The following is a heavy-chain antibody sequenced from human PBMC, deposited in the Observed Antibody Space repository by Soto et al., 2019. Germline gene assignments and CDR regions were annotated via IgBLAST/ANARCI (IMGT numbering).Heavy chain of an antibody. V-gene: IGHV3-48*03. CDR3: ARAGQLDDYYYYYGMDV. J-gene: IGHJ6*02. CDR1: GFTFISYE. CDR2: ISSSGSTI. D-gene: IGHD6-6*01. Sequence: GGSLRLSCAASGFTFISYEMNWVRQAPGKGLEWVSYISSSGSTIYYADSVKGRFTISRDNAKNSLYLQMNSLRAEDTAVYYCARAGQLDDYYYYYGMDVWGQGTTVTVSS.